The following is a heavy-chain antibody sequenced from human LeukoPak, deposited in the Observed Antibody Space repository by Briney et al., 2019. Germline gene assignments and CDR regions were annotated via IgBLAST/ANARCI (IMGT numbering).Heavy chain of an antibody. V-gene: IGHV3-23*01. Sequence: GGSLRLSCVASGFTLSSDWMSWVRQAPGKGLEWVSAISGSGGSIDYADSVKGRFFISRDNFKNTLYLQMNSLRAEDTAVYYCAKPPYGSGSDYNILSFDYWGQGTLVTVSS. CDR3: AKPPYGSGSDYNILSFDY. CDR1: GFTLSSDW. J-gene: IGHJ4*02. D-gene: IGHD3-10*01. CDR2: ISGSGGSI.